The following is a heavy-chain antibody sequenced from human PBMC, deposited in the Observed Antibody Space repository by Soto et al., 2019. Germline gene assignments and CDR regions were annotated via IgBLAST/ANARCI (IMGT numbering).Heavy chain of an antibody. J-gene: IGHJ3*01. CDR2: ISGSGGDT. CDR1: GFSFSTYG. Sequence: EVQLLESGGGLVQPGGSLRLSCAASGFSFSTYGMGWVRQPPGKGLEWVSGISGSGGDTYYADSVKGRFTISRDNSKSTLYLRMNSRRAEDTAVYYCANRDTSTLIVVTKRAFDVWGQGTVVTVSS. D-gene: IGHD3-22*01. V-gene: IGHV3-23*01. CDR3: ANRDTSTLIVVTKRAFDV.